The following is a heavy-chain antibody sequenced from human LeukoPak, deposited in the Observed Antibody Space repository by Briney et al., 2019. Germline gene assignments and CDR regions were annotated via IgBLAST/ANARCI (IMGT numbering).Heavy chain of an antibody. D-gene: IGHD3-10*01. CDR2: IYYSGST. CDR1: GGSISSGSYY. CDR3: ARHYERIGRRGVKGPYYFDY. V-gene: IGHV4-61*01. Sequence: SETLSLTCTVSGGSISSGSYYWSWIRQPPGKGLEWIGYIYYSGSTNYNPSLKSRVTISVDTSKNQFSLKLSSVTAADTAVYYCARHYERIGRRGVKGPYYFDYWGQGTLVTVSS. J-gene: IGHJ4*02.